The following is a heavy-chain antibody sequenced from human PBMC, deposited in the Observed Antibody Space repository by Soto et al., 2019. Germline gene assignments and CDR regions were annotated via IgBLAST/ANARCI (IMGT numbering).Heavy chain of an antibody. J-gene: IGHJ3*02. CDR1: GFTFSNAW. CDR3: TTVGVGIVVVPNAFDI. V-gene: IGHV3-15*07. D-gene: IGHD3-22*01. CDR2: IKSKTDGGTT. Sequence: EVQLVESGGGLVKPGGCLRLSCAASGFTFSNAWMNWVRQAPGKGLEWVGRIKSKTDGGTTDYAAPVKGRFNISRDDSKNTLYLQMNSLKTEDTAVYYCTTVGVGIVVVPNAFDIWGQGTMVTVSS.